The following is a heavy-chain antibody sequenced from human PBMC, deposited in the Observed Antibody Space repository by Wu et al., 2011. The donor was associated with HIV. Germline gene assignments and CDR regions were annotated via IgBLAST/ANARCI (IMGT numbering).Heavy chain of an antibody. Sequence: QVQLVQSGAEVKKPGSSVKVSCKASGGTFSSYAISWVRQAPGQGLEWMGRIIPIFSTANYAQKFQGRVTITADKSTSTAYMELSSLRSEDTAVYYCAGRPGLGELSFNYYYGMDVWGQGTTVTVSS. J-gene: IGHJ6*02. V-gene: IGHV1-69*14. CDR3: AGRPGLGELSFNYYYGMDV. CDR1: GGTFSSYA. D-gene: IGHD3-16*02. CDR2: IIPIFSTA.